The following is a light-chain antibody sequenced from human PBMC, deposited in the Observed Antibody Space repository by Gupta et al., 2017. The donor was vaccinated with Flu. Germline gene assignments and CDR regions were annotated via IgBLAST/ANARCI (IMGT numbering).Light chain of an antibody. CDR1: ESILYSSNNKNY. CDR3: QQYYSTPRT. Sequence: SLGERATIGCKSSESILYSSNNKNYLAWYQQKPRQPPRLLIYWASAREAGVPDRFSGGGSGTEFTITISSLQAEDVAVYYCQQYYSTPRTFGQGTKVEIK. CDR2: WAS. J-gene: IGKJ1*01. V-gene: IGKV4-1*01.